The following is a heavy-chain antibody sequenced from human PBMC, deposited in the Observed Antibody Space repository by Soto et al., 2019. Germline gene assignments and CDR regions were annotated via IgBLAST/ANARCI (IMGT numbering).Heavy chain of an antibody. CDR2: MNPNSGNT. D-gene: IGHD2-2*02. CDR3: ARSSRNYCSSTSCYTVYYYYGMDV. J-gene: IGHJ6*02. V-gene: IGHV1-8*01. CDR1: GYTFTRYD. Sequence: ASVKVSCKASGYTFTRYDINWVRQATGQGLEWMGWMNPNSGNTGYAQKFQGRVTMTRNTSISTAYMELSSLRSEDTAVYYCARSSRNYCSSTSCYTVYYYYGMDVWGQGTTVTVSS.